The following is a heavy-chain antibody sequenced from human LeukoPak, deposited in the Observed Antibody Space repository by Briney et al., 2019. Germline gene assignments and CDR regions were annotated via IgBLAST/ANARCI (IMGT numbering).Heavy chain of an antibody. CDR2: ISSSSSTI. J-gene: IGHJ6*03. D-gene: IGHD3-10*01. CDR3: ARANQELLWFGELFHYYYMDV. V-gene: IGHV3-48*01. Sequence: PGGSLRLSCAVSGFTFSSYSMNWVRQAPGKGLEWVSYISSSSSTIYYADSVKGRFTISRDNAKNSLYLQMNSLRAEDTAVYYCARANQELLWFGELFHYYYMDVWGKGTTVTDSS. CDR1: GFTFSSYS.